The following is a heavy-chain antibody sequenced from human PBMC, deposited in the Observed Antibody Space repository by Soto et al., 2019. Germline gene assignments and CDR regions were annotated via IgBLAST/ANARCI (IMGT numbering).Heavy chain of an antibody. CDR2: IIPILGIA. Sequence: QVQLVQSGAEVKKPGSSVKVSCKASGGTFSSYISWVRQAPGQGLEWMGRIIPILGIANYAQKFQGRVTITADKSTSTGYMELSSLRSEDTAVYYCARLLYYDSSGYPLDYWGQGTLVTVSS. CDR1: GGTFSSY. D-gene: IGHD3-22*01. J-gene: IGHJ4*02. V-gene: IGHV1-69*02. CDR3: ARLLYYDSSGYPLDY.